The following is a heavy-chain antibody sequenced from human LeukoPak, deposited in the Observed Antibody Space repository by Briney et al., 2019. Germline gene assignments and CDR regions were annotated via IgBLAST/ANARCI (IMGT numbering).Heavy chain of an antibody. CDR2: IIPIFGTA. Sequence: ASVKVSCKASGGTFSSYAINWVRQAPGQGLEWMGGIIPIFGTANYAQKFQGRVTITADKSTSTAYMGLSSLRSEDTAVYYCARDRSSSSSGDWLQFDYWGQGTLVTVSS. CDR1: GGTFSSYA. V-gene: IGHV1-69*06. D-gene: IGHD6-6*01. CDR3: ARDRSSSSSGDWLQFDY. J-gene: IGHJ4*02.